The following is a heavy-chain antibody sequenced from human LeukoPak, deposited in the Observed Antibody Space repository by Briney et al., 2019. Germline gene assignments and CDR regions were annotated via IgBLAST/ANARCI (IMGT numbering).Heavy chain of an antibody. J-gene: IGHJ6*02. CDR1: GFTFTSCG. V-gene: IGHV3-23*01. Sequence: GGSLRLSCAASGFTFTSCGMNWVRQAPGKGLEWVSGISSSGGTTYYTDSVKGRFTISRDNSKNTLSLQMSSLRAEDTAVYYCAKEDSRWNYGMDVWGQGTTVTVSS. CDR2: ISSSGGTT. CDR3: AKEDSRWNYGMDV. D-gene: IGHD1-1*01.